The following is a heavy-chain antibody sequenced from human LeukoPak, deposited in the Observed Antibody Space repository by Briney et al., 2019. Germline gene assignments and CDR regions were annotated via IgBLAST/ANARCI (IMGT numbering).Heavy chain of an antibody. Sequence: SETLSLTCSVSGGSITSCFVSWLRQSPGKGLDWIGYISNNGTTNYNPSLKSRVTISVDTSKRQFSLRLSSVSAADTAIYYCARDISARRGNWFDPWGQGILVTVSS. D-gene: IGHD3-9*01. V-gene: IGHV4-59*01. J-gene: IGHJ5*02. CDR2: ISNNGTT. CDR1: GGSITSCF. CDR3: ARDISARRGNWFDP.